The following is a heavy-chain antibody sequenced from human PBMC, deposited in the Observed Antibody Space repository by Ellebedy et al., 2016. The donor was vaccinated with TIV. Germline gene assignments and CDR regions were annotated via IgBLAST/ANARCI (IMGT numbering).Heavy chain of an antibody. CDR1: GFTFSSYG. V-gene: IGHV3-30*18. D-gene: IGHD1-26*01. J-gene: IGHJ4*02. CDR2: ISYDGSNK. CDR3: AKGGSSLPFDY. Sequence: GGSLRLSXAASGFTFSSYGMHWVRQAPGKGLEWVAVISYDGSNKYYADSVKGRFTISRDNSKNTLYLQMNSLRAEDTAVYYCAKGGSSLPFDYWGQGTLVTVSS.